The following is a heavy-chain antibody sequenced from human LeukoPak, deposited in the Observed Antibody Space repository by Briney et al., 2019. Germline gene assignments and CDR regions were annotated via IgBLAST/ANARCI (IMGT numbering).Heavy chain of an antibody. CDR3: ARGPSITMVRGGQWYYYMDV. V-gene: IGHV1-46*04. J-gene: IGHJ6*03. CDR2: INPSGGST. D-gene: IGHD3-10*01. Sequence: GASVKVSCKASGYTFTRYYMHWVRQAPGQGLEWMGIINPSGGSTNYAQKLQGRVTMTGDTSTNTVYMVLSSLRSEDTVVYYWARGPSITMVRGGQWYYYMDVWGKGTTVTISS. CDR1: GYTFTRYY.